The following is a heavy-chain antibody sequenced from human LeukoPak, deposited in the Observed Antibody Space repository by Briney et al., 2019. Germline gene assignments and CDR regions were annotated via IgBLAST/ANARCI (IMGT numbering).Heavy chain of an antibody. J-gene: IGHJ6*02. V-gene: IGHV3-33*08. CDR1: GFTVSSYG. CDR3: ARDRPGGGINGMDV. CDR2: IWYDGSNK. D-gene: IGHD3-16*01. Sequence: PGGSLRLSCAASGFTVSSYGMHWVRQAPGKGLEWVAVIWYDGSNKYYADSVLGRFTISRDNSKNTMYLQMDSLRAEDTAVYYCARDRPGGGINGMDVWGQGTTVTVSS.